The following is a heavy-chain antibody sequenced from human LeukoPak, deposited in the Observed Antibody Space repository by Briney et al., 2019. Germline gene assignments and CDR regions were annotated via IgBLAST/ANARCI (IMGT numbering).Heavy chain of an antibody. V-gene: IGHV3-23*01. CDR1: GFTFSSYF. Sequence: GGSLRLSCAASGFTFSSYFMTWVRQAPGKGLEWVSAISGSGDDTYYADFVKGRFTISRDNSRNTLYVQMNSLRAEDTAVYYCAKGALITIFGVVPDYWGQGTLVTVSS. D-gene: IGHD3-3*01. CDR3: AKGALITIFGVVPDY. J-gene: IGHJ4*02. CDR2: ISGSGDDT.